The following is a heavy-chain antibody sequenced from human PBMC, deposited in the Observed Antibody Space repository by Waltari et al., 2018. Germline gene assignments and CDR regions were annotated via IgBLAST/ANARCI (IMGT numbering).Heavy chain of an antibody. CDR1: GGSISSYY. D-gene: IGHD3-3*01. J-gene: IGHJ4*02. V-gene: IGHV4-4*07. CDR3: AREPTYYDFWSGYYDYFDY. Sequence: QVQLQESGPGLVKPSETLSLTCTVSGGSISSYYWSWIRQPAGKGLEWIGRIYTSGSTNYNPSLKSRVTMSVDTSKNQFSLKLSSVTAADTAVYYCAREPTYYDFWSGYYDYFDYWGQGTLVTVSP. CDR2: IYTSGST.